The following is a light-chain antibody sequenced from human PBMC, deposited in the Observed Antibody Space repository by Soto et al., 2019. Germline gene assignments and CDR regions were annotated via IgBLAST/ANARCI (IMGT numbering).Light chain of an antibody. J-gene: IGKJ5*01. CDR1: QSVSSH. Sequence: GERATLSRSASQSVSSHLVWYQQKPGQSPRLLISDASNRATGIPARFSGSGSGTDFTLTINSLEPEDFEVYYCQQRSSWPITFGQGTRLEIK. V-gene: IGKV3-11*01. CDR3: QQRSSWPIT. CDR2: DAS.